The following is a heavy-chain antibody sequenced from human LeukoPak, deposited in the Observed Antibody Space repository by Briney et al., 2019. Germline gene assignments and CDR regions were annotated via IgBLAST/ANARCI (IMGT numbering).Heavy chain of an antibody. V-gene: IGHV3-23*01. CDR3: AKGDSGSYFFYFDY. CDR1: GFTFSGSA. D-gene: IGHD1-26*01. Sequence: GGSLRLSCAASGFTFSGSAMHWVRQASGKGLEWVSAISGSGGSTNYADSVKGRFTISRDNSKNTLYLQMNSLRAEDTAVYYCAKGDSGSYFFYFDYWGQGTLVTVSS. J-gene: IGHJ4*02. CDR2: ISGSGGST.